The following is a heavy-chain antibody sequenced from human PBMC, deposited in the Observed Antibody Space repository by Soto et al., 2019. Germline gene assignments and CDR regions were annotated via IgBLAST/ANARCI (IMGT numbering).Heavy chain of an antibody. CDR3: AKDHYSDYVGYYFDY. CDR1: GFTFSSYG. CDR2: ISYDGSNK. J-gene: IGHJ4*02. V-gene: IGHV3-30*18. Sequence: GGSLRLSCAASGFTFSSYGMHWVRQAPGKGLEWVAVISYDGSNKYYADSVKGRFTISRDNSKNTLYLQMNSLRAEDTAVYYCAKDHYSDYVGYYFDYWGQGTLVTVSS. D-gene: IGHD4-17*01.